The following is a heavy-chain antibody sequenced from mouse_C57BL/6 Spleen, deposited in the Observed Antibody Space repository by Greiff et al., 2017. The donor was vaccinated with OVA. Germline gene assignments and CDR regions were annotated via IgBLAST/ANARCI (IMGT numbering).Heavy chain of an antibody. V-gene: IGHV3-6*01. CDR2: ISYDGSN. Sequence: EVQLQESGPGLVKPSQSLSLTCSVTGYSITSGYYWNWIRQFPGNKLEWMGYISYDGSNNYNPSLKNRISITRDTSKNQFFLKLNSVTTEDTATYYCAFYYYGSSYPYYAMDYWGQGTSVTVSS. CDR3: AFYYYGSSYPYYAMDY. CDR1: GYSITSGYY. D-gene: IGHD1-1*01. J-gene: IGHJ4*01.